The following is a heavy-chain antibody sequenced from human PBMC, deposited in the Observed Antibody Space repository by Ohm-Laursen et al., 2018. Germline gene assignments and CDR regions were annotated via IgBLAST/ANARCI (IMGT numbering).Heavy chain of an antibody. J-gene: IGHJ3*02. CDR1: GYTFTSYG. CDR3: AAHSSGYYHDAFDI. Sequence: GATVKISCKASGYTFTSYGISWVRQAPGQGLEWMGWISAYNGNTNYAQKLQGRVTMTTDTSTSTAYMELSSLRSEDTAVYYCAAHSSGYYHDAFDIWGQGTMVTVSS. V-gene: IGHV1-18*01. CDR2: ISAYNGNT. D-gene: IGHD3-22*01.